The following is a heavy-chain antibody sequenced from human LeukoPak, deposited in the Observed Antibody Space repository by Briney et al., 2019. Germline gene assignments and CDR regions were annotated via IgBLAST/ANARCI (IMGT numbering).Heavy chain of an antibody. CDR1: GFTFSSYW. D-gene: IGHD3-9*01. CDR2: SDGSST. Sequence: GGSLRLSCAASGFTFSSYWIHWVRQATGKGLVWVSRSDGSSTSSAGSVKGRFTISRDNAQNTLYLQMNSLRAEDTAVYFFSSRTRHTIYYFQHWGQGTLVTVSS. V-gene: IGHV3-74*01. CDR3: SSRTRHTIYYFQH. J-gene: IGHJ1*01.